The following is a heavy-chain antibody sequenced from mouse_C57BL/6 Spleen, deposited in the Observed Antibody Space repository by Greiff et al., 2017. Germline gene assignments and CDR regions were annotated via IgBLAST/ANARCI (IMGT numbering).Heavy chain of an antibody. V-gene: IGHV1-55*01. CDR3: ARGFTTVVEDAMDY. CDR1: GYTFTSYW. D-gene: IGHD1-1*01. J-gene: IGHJ4*01. CDR2: IYPGSGST. Sequence: QVQLQQPGAELVKPGASVKMSCKASGYTFTSYWITWVKQRPGQGLEWIGDIYPGSGSTNYNEKFKRKATLTVDTSSSTAYMQLSSLTSEDSAVYYCARGFTTVVEDAMDYWGQGTSVTGAS.